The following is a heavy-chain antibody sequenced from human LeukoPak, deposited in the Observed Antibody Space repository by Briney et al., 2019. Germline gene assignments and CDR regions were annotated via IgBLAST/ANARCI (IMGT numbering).Heavy chain of an antibody. J-gene: IGHJ1*01. V-gene: IGHV4-39*07. CDR2: TFYTGTA. D-gene: IGHD1-1*01. Sequence: SETLSLTCTVSGGSMRINDYYWGWIRQPPGEGLEWIGSTFYTGTAHYTPSLRSRATISVDTSENQFSLTLKSVTAADTAVYSCARHHHHGWNDIWGQGTLVTVSS. CDR3: ARHHHHGWNDI. CDR1: GGSMRINDYY.